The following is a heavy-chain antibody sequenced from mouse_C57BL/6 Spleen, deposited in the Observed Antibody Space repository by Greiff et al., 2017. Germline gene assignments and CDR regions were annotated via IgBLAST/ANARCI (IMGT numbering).Heavy chain of an antibody. D-gene: IGHD2-5*01. V-gene: IGHV1-55*01. Sequence: QVQLQQPGAELVKPGASVKMSCKASGYTFTSYWITWVKQRPGQGLEWIGDIYPGSGSTNYNEKFKSKATLTVDTSSSTAYMQLSSLTSEDSAVYYCAKYYSKFPYAMDYWGQGTSVTVSS. J-gene: IGHJ4*01. CDR1: GYTFTSYW. CDR2: IYPGSGST. CDR3: AKYYSKFPYAMDY.